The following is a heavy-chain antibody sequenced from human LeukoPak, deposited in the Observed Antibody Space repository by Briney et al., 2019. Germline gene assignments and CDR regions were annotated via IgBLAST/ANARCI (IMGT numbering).Heavy chain of an antibody. V-gene: IGHV1-8*01. D-gene: IGHD3-3*01. CDR1: GYTFTSYD. J-gene: IGHJ5*02. Sequence: APVKVSCKASGYTFTSYDINWVRQATGQGLEWMGWMNPNSGNTGYAQKFQGRVTMTRNTSISTAYMELSSLRSEDTAVYYCARYDFWSGEKFDPWGQGTLVTVSS. CDR2: MNPNSGNT. CDR3: ARYDFWSGEKFDP.